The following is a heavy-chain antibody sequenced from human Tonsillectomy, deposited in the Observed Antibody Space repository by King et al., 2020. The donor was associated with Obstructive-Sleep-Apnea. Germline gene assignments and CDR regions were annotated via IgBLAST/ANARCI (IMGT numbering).Heavy chain of an antibody. CDR3: ARDALETQPEDS. D-gene: IGHD2-2*01. Sequence: VQLVESGGGLVQPGGSLRLSCAASGFTVSSNYMSWVRQAPGKGLEWVSVISSGGSAYYGDSVNGRFTISRDNSKNTLYLQMYSLRAQDSAEYYCARDALETQPEDSWGQGTLVTVSS. V-gene: IGHV3-66*01. CDR2: ISSGGSA. CDR1: GFTVSSNY. J-gene: IGHJ4*02.